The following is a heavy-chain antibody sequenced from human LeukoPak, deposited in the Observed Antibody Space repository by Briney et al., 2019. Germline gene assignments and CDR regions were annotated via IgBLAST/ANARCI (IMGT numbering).Heavy chain of an antibody. CDR1: GFTFSGSA. Sequence: GGSLRLSCAASGFTFSGSAMHWVRQASGKGLEWVGRIRSKANSYATAYAASVEGRFTISRDDSKNTAYLQMNSLKTEDTAVYYCTRGQWEDDYLGEGFDYWGQGTLVTVSS. V-gene: IGHV3-73*01. CDR2: IRSKANSYAT. CDR3: TRGQWEDDYLGEGFDY. J-gene: IGHJ4*02. D-gene: IGHD5-24*01.